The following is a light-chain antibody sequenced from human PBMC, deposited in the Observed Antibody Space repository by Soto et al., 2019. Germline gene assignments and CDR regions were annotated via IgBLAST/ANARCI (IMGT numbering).Light chain of an antibody. V-gene: IGKV1-39*01. CDR2: AAS. Sequence: DIQMTQSPSSLFASVGDSVTITCRASQSISSYLHWYQQKPGKAPKLLVYAASSLQSGVPSSFSGSGSGTDLTITISSLQPEDFATNYCQQSYSTPPAFGQGTNVDIK. J-gene: IGKJ1*01. CDR3: QQSYSTPPA. CDR1: QSISSY.